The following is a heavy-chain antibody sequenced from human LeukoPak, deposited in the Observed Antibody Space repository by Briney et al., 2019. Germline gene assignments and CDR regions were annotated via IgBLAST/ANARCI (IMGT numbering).Heavy chain of an antibody. CDR2: ISYDGSNK. CDR3: AKDQSMATKIPGY. J-gene: IGHJ4*02. Sequence: PGESLRLSCAASGFTFSSYGMHWVRQAPGKGLEWVAVISYDGSNKYYADSVKGRFTISRDNSKNTLYLQMNSLRAEDTAVYYCAKDQSMATKIPGYWGQGTLVTVSS. V-gene: IGHV3-30*18. D-gene: IGHD5-24*01. CDR1: GFTFSSYG.